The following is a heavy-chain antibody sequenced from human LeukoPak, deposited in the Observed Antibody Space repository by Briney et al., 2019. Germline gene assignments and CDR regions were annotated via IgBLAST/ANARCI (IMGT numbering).Heavy chain of an antibody. CDR1: GFTFSSYS. J-gene: IGHJ4*02. V-gene: IGHV3-48*01. CDR2: ISSSPSTI. D-gene: IGHD3-10*01. CDR3: ASPLWFGELEFDY. Sequence: GGSLRLSCAASGFTFSSYSMTWVRQAPGKGLEWVSYISSSPSTIYYADSVKGRFTIYRDNAQNSLYLQMNSLRAEDTAVYYCASPLWFGELEFDYWGQGTLVTVSS.